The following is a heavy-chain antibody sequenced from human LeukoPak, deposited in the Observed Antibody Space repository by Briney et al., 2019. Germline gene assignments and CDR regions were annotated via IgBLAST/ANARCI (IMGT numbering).Heavy chain of an antibody. D-gene: IGHD6-19*01. J-gene: IGHJ4*02. CDR3: VKNGWLDY. CDR2: ISTSGDST. Sequence: GGSLRLSCAASGFTFSSQNMNWDRQAPGKGLEWVAYISTSGDSTKYADSVEGRFTISRDNAENSLYLLMNRLRVEVTAVYYCVKNGWLDYWGQGILVTVSS. CDR1: GFTFSSQN. V-gene: IGHV3-21*06.